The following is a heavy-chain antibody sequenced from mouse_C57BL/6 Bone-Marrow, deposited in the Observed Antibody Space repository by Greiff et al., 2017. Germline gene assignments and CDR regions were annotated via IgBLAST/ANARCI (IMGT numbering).Heavy chain of an antibody. D-gene: IGHD1-1*01. V-gene: IGHV1-50*01. CDR1: GYTFTSYW. J-gene: IGHJ1*03. CDR2: IDPSDSYT. CDR3: ASLYYGRSRWYFDV. Sequence: QVHVKQPGAELVKPGASVKLSCKASGYTFTSYWMQWVKQRPGQGLEWIGEIDPSDSYTNYNQKFKCKATLTVDTASSTAYMQLSSLTSEYSAVYYCASLYYGRSRWYFDVWGTGTTVTVSS.